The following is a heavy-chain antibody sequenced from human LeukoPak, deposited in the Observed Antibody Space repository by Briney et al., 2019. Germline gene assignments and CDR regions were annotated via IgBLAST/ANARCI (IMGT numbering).Heavy chain of an antibody. CDR3: TKVGNGYTADY. CDR1: GFTFGNHG. Sequence: GGSLRLSCAASGFTFGNHGMHWVRQAPGKGLEWVTFIRLDGGLKYYADSVKGRFTISRDNSKNTLYLQMNSLSAEDTAVYYCTKVGNGYTADYWGQGTLVTVSS. V-gene: IGHV3-30*02. D-gene: IGHD5-18*01. J-gene: IGHJ4*02. CDR2: IRLDGGLK.